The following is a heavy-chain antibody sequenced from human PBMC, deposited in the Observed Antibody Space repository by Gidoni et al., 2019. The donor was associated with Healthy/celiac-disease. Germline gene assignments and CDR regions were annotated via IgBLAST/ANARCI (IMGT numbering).Heavy chain of an antibody. CDR2: IYWDDDK. V-gene: IGHV2-5*02. D-gene: IGHD3-10*01. Sequence: QNTLKESGLTLLKPTHTLTLICTFSGFSLSTSGVGVGWIRQPPGKPLEWLARIYWDDDKRYSPSLKSRLTITKDTSKSQVVLTRTNMDPVDTATYYCALPPQWFGEFDIPSGGWFDPWDQGILVTVTS. CDR3: ALPPQWFGEFDIPSGGWFDP. CDR1: GFSLSTSGVG. J-gene: IGHJ5*02.